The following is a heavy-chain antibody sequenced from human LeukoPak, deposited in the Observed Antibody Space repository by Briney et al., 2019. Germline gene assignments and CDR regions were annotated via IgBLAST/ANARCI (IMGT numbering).Heavy chain of an antibody. Sequence: ASVKVTCKASGGTFSSYAISWVRQAPGQGLEWMGRIIPILGIANYAQKFQGRVTITADKSTSTAYMELSSLRSEDTAVYYCARDRVAVAGTYEWGQGTLVTVSS. D-gene: IGHD6-19*01. J-gene: IGHJ4*02. CDR3: ARDRVAVAGTYE. V-gene: IGHV1-69*04. CDR1: GGTFSSYA. CDR2: IIPILGIA.